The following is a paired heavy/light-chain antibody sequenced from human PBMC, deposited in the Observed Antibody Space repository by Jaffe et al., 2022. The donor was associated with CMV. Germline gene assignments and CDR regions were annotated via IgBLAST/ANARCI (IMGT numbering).Light chain of an antibody. CDR1: QSVSSRY. CDR2: GSS. V-gene: IGKV3-20*01. CDR3: QLYGRPYT. Sequence: EIVLTQSPGTLSLSPGERATLSCRASQSVSSRYLAWYQQKPGQAPRLLIYGSSSRATGIPDRFSGSGSGTDFTLTISRLEPEDFAMYYCQLYGRPYTFGQGTKLEIK. J-gene: IGKJ2*01.
Heavy chain of an antibody. Sequence: QVQLQESGPGLVKPSQTLSLTCTVSGGSITSGRSYWSWIRQHPGKGLEWIGYISYSGSTYYNPSLKSRVIMSLDTSKNQFSLKLYSLTAADTGVYYCARSTFEYGDELVGSGYYSGLDVWGQGATVTVSS. J-gene: IGHJ6*02. D-gene: IGHD4-17*01. CDR2: ISYSGST. CDR3: ARSTFEYGDELVGSGYYSGLDV. CDR1: GGSITSGRSY. V-gene: IGHV4-31*03.